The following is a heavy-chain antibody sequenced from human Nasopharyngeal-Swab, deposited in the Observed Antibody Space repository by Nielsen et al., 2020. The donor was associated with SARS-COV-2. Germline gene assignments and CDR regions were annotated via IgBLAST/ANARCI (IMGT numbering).Heavy chain of an antibody. Sequence: GGSLRLSCAASGFTFSDYYMSWIRQAPGKGLEWLSYISGSNTYTNYADSVKGRFTVPRDNAKNSLFLQMNSLRAEDMAVYYCARGGGDYLPIDSWGQGTLVTVSS. V-gene: IGHV3-11*05. CDR1: GFTFSDYY. CDR3: ARGGGDYLPIDS. D-gene: IGHD4-17*01. CDR2: ISGSNTYT. J-gene: IGHJ4*02.